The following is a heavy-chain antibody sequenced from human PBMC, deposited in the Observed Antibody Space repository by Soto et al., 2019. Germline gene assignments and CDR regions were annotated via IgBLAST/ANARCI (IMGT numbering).Heavy chain of an antibody. D-gene: IGHD3-9*01. Sequence: DVQLLDSGGGLVQPGGSLRLSCAASGFTFNNYAMSWVRQAPGKGLEWVSTISVSGANTYYADSVKGRFTISRDDSKNTLYLQMNSLGAEDTAVYYCAKDLGLGVIAGYPHDCWDQGTLVTVSS. J-gene: IGHJ4*02. CDR1: GFTFNNYA. CDR3: AKDLGLGVIAGYPHDC. V-gene: IGHV3-23*01. CDR2: ISVSGANT.